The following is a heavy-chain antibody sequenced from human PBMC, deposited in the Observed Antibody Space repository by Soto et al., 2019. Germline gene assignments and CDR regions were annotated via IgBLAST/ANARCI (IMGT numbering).Heavy chain of an antibody. CDR1: SVSNAW. Sequence: SVSNAWMNWVRQAPGKGLEWVGRIKSKTDGGTTDYAAPVKGRFTISRDDSKNTLYLQMNSLKTEDTAVYYCTTDPIRSVTPHYWGQGTLVTVSS. CDR2: IKSKTDGGTT. D-gene: IGHD4-17*01. J-gene: IGHJ4*02. CDR3: TTDPIRSVTPHY. V-gene: IGHV3-15*07.